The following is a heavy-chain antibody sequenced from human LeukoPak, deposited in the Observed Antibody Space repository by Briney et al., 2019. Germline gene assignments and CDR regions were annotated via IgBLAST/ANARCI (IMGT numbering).Heavy chain of an antibody. CDR1: GDSISNYF. D-gene: IGHD6-13*01. Sequence: SETLSLTCTVSGDSISNYFWTWIRQPAGKGLEWMGRIYFTGSNNYNPSLKSRVTMSVDTSKKQVSLKLTSVTAADTAVYYCASAEPRGIIWYPYWGQGTLVTVSS. CDR3: ASAEPRGIIWYPY. CDR2: IYFTGSN. V-gene: IGHV4-4*07. J-gene: IGHJ4*02.